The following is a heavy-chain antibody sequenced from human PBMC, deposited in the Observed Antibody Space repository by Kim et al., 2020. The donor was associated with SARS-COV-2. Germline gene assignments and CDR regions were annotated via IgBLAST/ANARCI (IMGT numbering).Heavy chain of an antibody. J-gene: IGHJ4*02. CDR2: ISYDGSNK. CDR1: GFTFSSYG. V-gene: IGHV3-30*18. D-gene: IGHD6-6*01. CDR3: AKSLAQLDPWEMDY. Sequence: GGSLRLSCAASGFTFSSYGMHWVRQAPGKGLEWVAVISYDGSNKYYADSVKGRFTISRDNSKNTLYLQMNSLRAEDTAVYYCAKSLAQLDPWEMDYWGQGTLVTVSS.